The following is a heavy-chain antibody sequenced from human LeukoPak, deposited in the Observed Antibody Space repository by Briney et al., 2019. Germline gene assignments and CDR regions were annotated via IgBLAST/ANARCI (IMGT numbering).Heavy chain of an antibody. D-gene: IGHD6-13*01. V-gene: IGHV4-39*07. Sequence: PSETLSLTCTVSGGSISSSSYYWGWIRQPPGKGLEWIGSIYYSGSTYYNPSLKSRVTISVETSKNQFSLKLSSVTAADTAVYYCARYSSSWFNFDYWGQGTLVTVSS. CDR2: IYYSGST. CDR1: GGSISSSSYY. CDR3: ARYSSSWFNFDY. J-gene: IGHJ4*02.